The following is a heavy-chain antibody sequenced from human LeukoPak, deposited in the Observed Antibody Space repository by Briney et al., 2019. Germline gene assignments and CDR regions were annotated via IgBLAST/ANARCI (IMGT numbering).Heavy chain of an antibody. J-gene: IGHJ3*02. V-gene: IGHV4-59*01. Sequence: SETLSLTCTVSGASFSRYFWSWIRQPPGKGLEWIGYIYYTGSTNYNPSLKSRVTISVGTSKNQFSLKLSSVTAADTAVYYCARPSRSISTAGAFDIWGQGTMVTVSS. D-gene: IGHD3-10*01. CDR1: GASFSRYF. CDR3: ARPSRSISTAGAFDI. CDR2: IYYTGST.